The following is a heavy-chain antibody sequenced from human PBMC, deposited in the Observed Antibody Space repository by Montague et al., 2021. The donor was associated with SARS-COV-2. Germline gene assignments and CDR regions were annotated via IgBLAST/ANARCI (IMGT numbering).Heavy chain of an antibody. CDR2: TYYSGST. CDR1: GASMKSYY. V-gene: IGHV4-59*01. J-gene: IGHJ4*02. Sequence: SETQSLTYSVSGASMKSYYWTWVRQSPGKGLPWIGYTYYSGSTSYYPSLQSRLTMTVDTSKNQFTLRLMSVTAADSAVYYCARVEGMIGGITHFDYWGQGLPVTVSS. D-gene: IGHD2-21*01. CDR3: ARVEGMIGGITHFDY.